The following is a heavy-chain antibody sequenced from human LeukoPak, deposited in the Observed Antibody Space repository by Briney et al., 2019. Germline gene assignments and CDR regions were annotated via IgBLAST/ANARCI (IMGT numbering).Heavy chain of an antibody. CDR1: GFTVSSNY. D-gene: IGHD6-13*01. CDR3: ARGSGIALFDY. J-gene: IGHJ4*02. Sequence: GGSLRLSCAASGFTVSSNYMNWVRQAPGKGLEWVSVIYGGGNTYYADSVKGRFTTSRDNSKNTLYLQMNSLRAEDTAVYYCARGSGIALFDYWGQGTLVTVSS. V-gene: IGHV3-66*02. CDR2: IYGGGNT.